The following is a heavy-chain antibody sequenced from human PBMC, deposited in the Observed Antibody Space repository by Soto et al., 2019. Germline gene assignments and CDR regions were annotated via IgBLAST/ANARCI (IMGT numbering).Heavy chain of an antibody. V-gene: IGHV1-3*01. CDR2: INAGNGNT. D-gene: IGHD3-10*01. J-gene: IGHJ6*02. CDR3: ARDLLWFGELSSEYYYGMDV. CDR1: GYTFTSYA. Sequence: ASVMVSCKASGYTFTSYAMHWVRQAPGQRLEWMGWINAGNGNTKYSQKFQGRVTITRDTSASTAYMELSSLRSEDTAVYYCARDLLWFGELSSEYYYGMDVWGQGTTVSV.